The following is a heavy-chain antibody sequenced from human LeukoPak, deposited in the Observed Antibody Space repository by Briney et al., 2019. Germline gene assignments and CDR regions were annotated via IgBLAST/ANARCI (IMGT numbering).Heavy chain of an antibody. CDR2: INFSGGNT. D-gene: IGHD3-3*02. Sequence: GGSLRLSCAASGFTFSDSAMNWVREAPGKGLEWLSLINFSGGNTYYADSMKGRFTISRDNSKDTLYLQMNSLRAEDTAIYYCARDIEFSTWGLGTMVTVSS. CDR1: GFTFSDSA. J-gene: IGHJ3*01. V-gene: IGHV3-23*01. CDR3: ARDIEFST.